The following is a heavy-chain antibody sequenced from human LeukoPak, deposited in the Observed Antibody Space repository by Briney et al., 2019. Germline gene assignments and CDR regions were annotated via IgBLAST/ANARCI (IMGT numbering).Heavy chain of an antibody. V-gene: IGHV1-69*13. CDR1: GYTFTSYG. Sequence: VASVKVSCKASGYTFTSYGISWVRQAPGQGLEWMGGIIPIFGTANYAQKFQGRVTITADESTSTAYMELSSLRSEDTAVYYCARAFGGVVNDWGQGTLVTVSS. CDR3: ARAFGGVVND. CDR2: IIPIFGTA. J-gene: IGHJ4*02. D-gene: IGHD3-3*01.